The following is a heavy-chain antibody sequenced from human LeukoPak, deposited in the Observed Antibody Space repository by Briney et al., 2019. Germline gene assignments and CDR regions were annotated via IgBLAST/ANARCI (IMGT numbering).Heavy chain of an antibody. V-gene: IGHV4-61*02. D-gene: IGHD3-10*01. Sequence: PSETLSLTCTVSGGSISSGSYYWSWIRQPAGKGLEWIGRIYSSGSTNYNPSLKSRVTISVDTSKNQFSLKLSSVTAADTAVYYCARDRGFMVRGSRRGYDDYYYYMDVWGKGTPVTISS. CDR3: ARDRGFMVRGSRRGYDDYYYYMDV. CDR2: IYSSGST. J-gene: IGHJ6*03. CDR1: GGSISSGSYY.